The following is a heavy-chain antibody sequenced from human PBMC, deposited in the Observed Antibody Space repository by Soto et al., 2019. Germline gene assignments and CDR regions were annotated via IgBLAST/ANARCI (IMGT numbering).Heavy chain of an antibody. D-gene: IGHD3-22*01. CDR1: GGSFSGYY. CDR2: INHSGST. Sequence: SETLSLTCAVYGGSFSGYYWSWIRQPPGKGLEWIGEINHSGSTNYNPSLKSRVTISVDTSKNQFSLKLSSVTAADTAVYYCASPILHYDSSSPVEYWGQGTLVTVS. CDR3: ASPILHYDSSSPVEY. J-gene: IGHJ4*02. V-gene: IGHV4-34*01.